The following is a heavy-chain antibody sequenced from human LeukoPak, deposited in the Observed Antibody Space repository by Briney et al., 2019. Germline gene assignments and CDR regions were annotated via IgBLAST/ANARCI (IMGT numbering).Heavy chain of an antibody. CDR2: ISKNGDST. V-gene: IGHV3-64*01. CDR3: ARMDYSDQFFQH. J-gene: IGHJ1*01. Sequence: GGSLRLSCAASGFTFSSYAMHWIRQAPGKGLEYVSAISKNGDSTFHAISVKGRFTISRDNSKNTLYLQMGSLRPEDMAIYYCARMDYSDQFFQHWGQGSLVTVSS. CDR1: GFTFSSYA. D-gene: IGHD4-17*01.